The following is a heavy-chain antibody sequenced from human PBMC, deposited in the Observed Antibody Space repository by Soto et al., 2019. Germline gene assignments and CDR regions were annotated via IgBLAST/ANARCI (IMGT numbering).Heavy chain of an antibody. CDR2: ISWNSGSI. CDR1: GFTFDDYA. D-gene: IGHD5-18*01. CDR3: AKGDTAILR. J-gene: IGHJ4*02. V-gene: IGHV3-9*01. Sequence: EVQLVESGGGLVQPGRSLRLSCAASGFTFDDYAMHWVRQAPGKGLEWVSGISWNSGSIGYADSVKGRFTISRDNAKNSLYLQMNSLRAEDTALYYCAKGDTAILRWGQGTLVTVSS.